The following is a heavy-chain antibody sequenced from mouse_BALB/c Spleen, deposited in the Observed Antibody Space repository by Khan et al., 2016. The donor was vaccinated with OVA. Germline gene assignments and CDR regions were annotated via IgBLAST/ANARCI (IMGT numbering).Heavy chain of an antibody. CDR1: GFTFRSYA. Sequence: EVELVESGGGLVKPGGSLKLSCEASGFTFRSYAMSWVRQTPEKRLVWVATISSGGSYTFYPDSVKGRLTISSDNANNTLYLQMSSLRSEDEALYYLTRTRGYYGSGYFDYLGQGTALTVSS. J-gene: IGHJ2*01. V-gene: IGHV5-9-3*01. D-gene: IGHD1-1*01. CDR2: ISSGGSYT. CDR3: TRTRGYYGSGYFDY.